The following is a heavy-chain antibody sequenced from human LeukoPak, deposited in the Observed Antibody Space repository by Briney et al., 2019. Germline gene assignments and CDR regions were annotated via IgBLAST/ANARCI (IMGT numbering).Heavy chain of an antibody. CDR1: GYTFTGYY. Sequence: ASVKVSCKASGYTFTGYYMHWVRQAPGQGLEWMGWINPNSGGTNYAQKFQGWVTMTRDTSIGTAYMELSRLRSDDTAVYYCARGTRDIVVVPDYYFDYWGQGTLVTVSS. CDR2: INPNSGGT. V-gene: IGHV1-2*04. J-gene: IGHJ4*02. CDR3: ARGTRDIVVVPDYYFDY. D-gene: IGHD2-2*01.